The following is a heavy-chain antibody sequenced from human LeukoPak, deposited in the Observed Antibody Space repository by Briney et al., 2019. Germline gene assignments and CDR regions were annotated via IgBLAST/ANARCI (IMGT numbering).Heavy chain of an antibody. D-gene: IGHD7-27*01. J-gene: IGHJ5*02. V-gene: IGHV3-30*02. Sequence: GGSLRLSCAASGFIFSDYWMNWVRQVPGKGLEWLTFIRHDGTDQHYADSVRGRFTISRDNSKNTVYLQMNSLRPEDTALYYCAKDGNWASVSWGQGTLVTVSS. CDR3: AKDGNWASVS. CDR2: IRHDGTDQ. CDR1: GFIFSDYW.